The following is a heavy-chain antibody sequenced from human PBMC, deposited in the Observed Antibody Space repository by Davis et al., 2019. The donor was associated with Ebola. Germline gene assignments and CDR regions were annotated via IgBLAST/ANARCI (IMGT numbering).Heavy chain of an antibody. V-gene: IGHV1-46*01. CDR2: INPSGGST. J-gene: IGHJ4*02. CDR1: GYTFTGYY. D-gene: IGHD5-12*01. CDR3: ARDLVATTGGY. Sequence: AASVKVSCKASGYTFTGYYMHWVRQAPGQGLEWMGIINPSGGSTSYAQKFQGRVTMTRDTSTSTVYMELSSLRSEDTAVYYCARDLVATTGGYWGQGTLVTVSS.